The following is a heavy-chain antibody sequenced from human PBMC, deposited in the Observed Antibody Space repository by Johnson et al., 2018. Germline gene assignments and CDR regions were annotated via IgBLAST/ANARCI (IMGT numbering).Heavy chain of an antibody. CDR1: GFTFSNYG. CDR3: ARDGANGGTYYHYYGMDV. J-gene: IGHJ6*02. D-gene: IGHD2-8*01. V-gene: IGHV3-33*01. Sequence: QVQLVESGGGVVQPGMSLRLSCAASGFTFSNYGMHWVRQAPGKGLEWVAVLWTEGSNRYYGDSVKGRFTVSRDQSKNTLYPQLNSLRAEDTAVYYCARDGANGGTYYHYYGMDVWGQGTTVTVSS. CDR2: LWTEGSNR.